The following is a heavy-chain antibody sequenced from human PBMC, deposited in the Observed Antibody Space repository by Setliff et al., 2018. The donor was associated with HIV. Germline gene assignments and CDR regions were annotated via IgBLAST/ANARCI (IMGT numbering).Heavy chain of an antibody. J-gene: IGHJ4*02. D-gene: IGHD2-15*01. CDR2: IYYNRDT. CDR3: ARRLVVVAAEDYFDS. CDR1: GDSISNSAYF. Sequence: SETLSLTCSVSGDSISNSAYFWGWIRQPSGKGLEYMGSIYYNRDTYYNPSLKSRVTISVDTSNNQFSLKLRSVTAADTAVYYCARRLVVVAAEDYFDSWGQGALVTVSS. V-gene: IGHV4-39*01.